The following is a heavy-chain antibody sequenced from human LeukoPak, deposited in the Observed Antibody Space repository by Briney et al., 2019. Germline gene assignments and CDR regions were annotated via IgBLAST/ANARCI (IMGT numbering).Heavy chain of an antibody. Sequence: ASVKVSCKASGYTFTSHDINWVRQATGQGLEWMGWMNPNSGNTGYAQKFQGRVTMTRNTSISTAYMELSSLRSEDTAVYYCARIGRRVPWYYYMDVWGKGTTVTVSS. CDR3: ARIGRRVPWYYYMDV. J-gene: IGHJ6*03. CDR2: MNPNSGNT. D-gene: IGHD6-6*01. V-gene: IGHV1-8*01. CDR1: GYTFTSHD.